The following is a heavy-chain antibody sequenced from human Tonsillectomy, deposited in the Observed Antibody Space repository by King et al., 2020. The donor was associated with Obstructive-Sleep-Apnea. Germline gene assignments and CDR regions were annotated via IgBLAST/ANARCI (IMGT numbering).Heavy chain of an antibody. J-gene: IGHJ5*02. CDR3: ASVSVGAPPVNWFDP. CDR1: GGSFSGYY. V-gene: IGHV4-34*12. Sequence: VQLQQWGAGLLKPSETLSLTCAVYGGSFSGYYWSWIRQPPGKGLEWIGEIIHSGSTNFNPSLKSRVTISVNTSKNPFSLKLSPVTAADTAVYYCASVSVGAPPVNWFDPWGQGTLVTVSS. CDR2: IIHSGST. D-gene: IGHD1-26*01.